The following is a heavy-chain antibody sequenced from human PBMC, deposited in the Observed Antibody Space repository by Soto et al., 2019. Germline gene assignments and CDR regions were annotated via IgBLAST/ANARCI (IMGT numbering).Heavy chain of an antibody. D-gene: IGHD4-17*01. V-gene: IGHV4-39*01. CDR1: GGSISSSSYY. CDR2: IYYSGST. Sequence: SETLSLTCTVSGGSISSSSYYWGWIRQPPGKGLEWIGSIYYSGSTYYNPSLKSRVTISVDTSKNQFSLKLSSVTAADTAVYYCASPTKELTTGPRGGFDYWGQGTLVTVSS. J-gene: IGHJ4*02. CDR3: ASPTKELTTGPRGGFDY.